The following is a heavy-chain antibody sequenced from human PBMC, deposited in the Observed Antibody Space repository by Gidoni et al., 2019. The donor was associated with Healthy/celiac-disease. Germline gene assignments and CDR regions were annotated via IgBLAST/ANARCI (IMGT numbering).Heavy chain of an antibody. V-gene: IGHV3-9*01. Sequence: EVQLVESGGGLVQPGRSLRLSCTASGFTLDDYAMHWVRQAPGKGLEWVSGISWDSSNIGYADSVKGRFIISRDSARNSLYLQMNSLRPEDTALYYCAKLGGGYCTGGRCYPGFLDSWGQGTLVTVSS. CDR1: GFTLDDYA. J-gene: IGHJ4*02. CDR2: ISWDSSNI. D-gene: IGHD2-15*01. CDR3: AKLGGGYCTGGRCYPGFLDS.